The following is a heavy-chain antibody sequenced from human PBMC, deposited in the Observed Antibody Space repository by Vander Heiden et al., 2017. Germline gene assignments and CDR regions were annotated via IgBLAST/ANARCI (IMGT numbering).Heavy chain of an antibody. CDR3: ARPYGSGEVFDI. Sequence: QLVQSGAEVKKPGASVKVSCKASGYTFTDYGISWVRQAPGQGLEWMGWISGYNENTNYAQKFQGRVTMTTDASTSTAYLELRSLRSDDTAVYYCARPYGSGEVFDIWGQGTVVTVSS. CDR2: ISGYNENT. CDR1: GYTFTDYG. D-gene: IGHD3-10*01. V-gene: IGHV1-18*01. J-gene: IGHJ3*02.